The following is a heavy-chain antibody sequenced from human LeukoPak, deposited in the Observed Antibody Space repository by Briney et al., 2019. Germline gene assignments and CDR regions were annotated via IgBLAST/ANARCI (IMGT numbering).Heavy chain of an antibody. CDR1: GGSISSYY. CDR2: IYYSGST. V-gene: IGHV4-59*08. Sequence: SETLSLTCTVSGGSISSYYWSWIRQPPGKGLEWIGYIYYSGSTSYNPSLKSRLTISVDTSKNQFSLKLSSVTAADTAVYYCARLQEDSRYYYGMDVWGQGTTVTVSS. CDR3: ARLQEDSRYYYGMDV. D-gene: IGHD3-22*01. J-gene: IGHJ6*02.